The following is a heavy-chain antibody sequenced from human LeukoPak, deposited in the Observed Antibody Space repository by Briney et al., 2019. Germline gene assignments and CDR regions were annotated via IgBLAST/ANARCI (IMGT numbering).Heavy chain of an antibody. CDR1: AYTFTGYY. CDR2: INPDSGGT. V-gene: IGHV1-2*02. CDR3: AREGSGWYVNFDY. J-gene: IGHJ4*02. Sequence: ASVKVSCKASAYTFTGYYMHWVRQAPGQGLEWMGWINPDSGGTNYAQKFQGRVTMTRDTSISTAYMEVSRLRSDDTAVYYCAREGSGWYVNFDYWGQGTLVTVSS. D-gene: IGHD6-19*01.